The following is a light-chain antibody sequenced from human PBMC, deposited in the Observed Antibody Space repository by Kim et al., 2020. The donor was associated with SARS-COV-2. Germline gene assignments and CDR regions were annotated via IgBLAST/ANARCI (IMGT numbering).Light chain of an antibody. V-gene: IGLV2-11*03. CDR1: SSDVGVYNY. CDR2: DVS. Sequence: QSVTIAYTGTSSDVGVYNYVSWYQQLPGKAPKLMIYDVSKRPSGVPNRFSGSKSGNTASLTISGLQAEDEADYYCCSYAGSFAFFVFGTGTKVTVL. CDR3: CSYAGSFAFFV. J-gene: IGLJ1*01.